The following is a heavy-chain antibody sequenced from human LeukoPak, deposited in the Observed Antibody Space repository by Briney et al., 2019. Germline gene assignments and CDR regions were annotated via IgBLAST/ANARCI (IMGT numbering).Heavy chain of an antibody. D-gene: IGHD2/OR15-2a*01. V-gene: IGHV4-34*01. J-gene: IGHJ6*03. CDR2: IKHSGRA. CDR3: ARSVSGVESMAIVLTAAWYCIDG. Sequence: SETLSLTCAVYGGSFSDYYWTWIRQPPGKGLEWIGEIKHSGRANYSLSLKTRVTISVDTSKNQFSLRLSSVTAADTAVYYCARSVSGVESMAIVLTAAWYCIDGWGKGTTVIVSS. CDR1: GGSFSDYY.